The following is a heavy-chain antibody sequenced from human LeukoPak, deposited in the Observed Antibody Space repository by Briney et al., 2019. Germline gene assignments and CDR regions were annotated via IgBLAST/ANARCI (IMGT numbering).Heavy chain of an antibody. J-gene: IGHJ4*02. CDR2: ISSDASIT. D-gene: IGHD6-19*01. CDR3: AKEGRWLDVDY. V-gene: IGHV3-74*01. Sequence: PGGSLRLSCAASGLTFSTYWMHWVRQDPGKGLVWVSRISSDASITSYADPVKGRFTISRDNAKNTLYLQMNSLRAEDTAVYYCAKEGRWLDVDYWGQGTLVTVSS. CDR1: GLTFSTYW.